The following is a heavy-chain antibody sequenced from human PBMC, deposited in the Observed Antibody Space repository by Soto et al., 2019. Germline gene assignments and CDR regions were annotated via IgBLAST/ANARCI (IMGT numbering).Heavy chain of an antibody. D-gene: IGHD3-16*01. V-gene: IGHV2-5*02. CDR2: IYWDDDK. CDR1: GFSLSTSGVG. Sequence: QITLKKSGPTLVKPTHTLTLTCTFSGFSLSTSGVGVGWIRQPPGKALEWLALIYWDDDKRYSPSLKSRLTITKDTSKNQVVLTMTNMDPVDTATYYCAHSADYDYVWGSAPFDYWGQGTLVSVSS. CDR3: AHSADYDYVWGSAPFDY. J-gene: IGHJ4*02.